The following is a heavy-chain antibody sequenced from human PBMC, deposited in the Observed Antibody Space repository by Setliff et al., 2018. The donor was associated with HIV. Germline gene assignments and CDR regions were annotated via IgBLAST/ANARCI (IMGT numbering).Heavy chain of an antibody. Sequence: GESLKLSCKGSGYSFTSYWIRWVRQMPGKGLEWMGRIDPSDSYTNYSPSFQGHVTISADKSISTAYLQWSSLKASDTAMYYCERLVGSGWYLDAFDIWGQGTMVT. J-gene: IGHJ3*02. CDR2: IDPSDSYT. D-gene: IGHD6-19*01. CDR1: GYSFTSYW. V-gene: IGHV5-10-1*01. CDR3: ERLVGSGWYLDAFDI.